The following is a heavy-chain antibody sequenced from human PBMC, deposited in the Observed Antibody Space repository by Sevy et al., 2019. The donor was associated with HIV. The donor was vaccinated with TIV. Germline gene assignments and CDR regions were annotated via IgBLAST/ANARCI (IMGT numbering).Heavy chain of an antibody. CDR3: ARDITMVQGVIIYYYGMDV. V-gene: IGHV1-69*13. J-gene: IGHJ6*02. Sequence: ASVKVSCKASGGTFSSYAISWVRQAPGQGLEWMGGIIPIFGTANYAQTFQGRVTITADESTSTAYMELSSLRSEDTAVYYCARDITMVQGVIIYYYGMDVWGQGTTVTVSS. CDR1: GGTFSSYA. CDR2: IIPIFGTA. D-gene: IGHD3-10*01.